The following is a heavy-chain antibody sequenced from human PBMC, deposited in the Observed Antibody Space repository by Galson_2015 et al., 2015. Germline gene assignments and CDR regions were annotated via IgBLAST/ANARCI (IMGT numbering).Heavy chain of an antibody. CDR2: ISYDGSSE. J-gene: IGHJ4*02. V-gene: IGHV3-30*03. Sequence: SLRLSCAASGFRFSNFGMHWVRQAPGKGLEWVAVISYDGSSESCADSVKGRFTISRDNSKNTLYLQMNSLRAEDTAVYYCARSYYYDSSGYPAYFDYWGQGTLVTVSS. CDR3: ARSYYYDSSGYPAYFDY. CDR1: GFRFSNFG. D-gene: IGHD3-22*01.